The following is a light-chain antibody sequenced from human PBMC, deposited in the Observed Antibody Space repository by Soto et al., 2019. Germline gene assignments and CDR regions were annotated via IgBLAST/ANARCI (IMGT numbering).Light chain of an antibody. Sequence: DIVLTQSPGTLSLSPGERATLSCRASQSVSSNYLAWYQQKPGQAPRLLIHGASTRATGVPDRFSGSGSGTDFILTISRLEPEDFAVYHCQQYGSLSWTFGQGTKVEIK. CDR1: QSVSSNY. J-gene: IGKJ1*01. V-gene: IGKV3-20*01. CDR3: QQYGSLSWT. CDR2: GAS.